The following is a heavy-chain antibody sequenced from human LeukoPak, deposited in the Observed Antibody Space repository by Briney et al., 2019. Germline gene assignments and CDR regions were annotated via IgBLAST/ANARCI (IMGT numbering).Heavy chain of an antibody. Sequence: ALVKVSCKASGYTFTSYGISWVRQAPGQGLEWMGWISAYNGNTNYAQKLQGRVTMTTDTSTSTAYMELRSLRSDDTAVYYCARDGSYSSGWDYYYYGMDVWGQGTTVTVSS. CDR1: GYTFTSYG. CDR3: ARDGSYSSGWDYYYYGMDV. D-gene: IGHD6-19*01. CDR2: ISAYNGNT. V-gene: IGHV1-18*01. J-gene: IGHJ6*02.